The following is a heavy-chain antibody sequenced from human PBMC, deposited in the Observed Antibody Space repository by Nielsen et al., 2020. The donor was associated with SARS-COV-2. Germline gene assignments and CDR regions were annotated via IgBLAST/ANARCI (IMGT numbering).Heavy chain of an antibody. CDR2: VSGSGGTT. V-gene: IGHV3-23*01. D-gene: IGHD5-24*01. Sequence: GESLKISCAASGFSFSAYAMTWVRQAPGKGLEWVSTVSGSGGTTYSADSVKGRFAISRDNAKNSLYLQMNSLRAEDTAVYYCAREGRKLPLDYWGQGTLVTVSS. J-gene: IGHJ4*02. CDR1: GFSFSAYA. CDR3: AREGRKLPLDY.